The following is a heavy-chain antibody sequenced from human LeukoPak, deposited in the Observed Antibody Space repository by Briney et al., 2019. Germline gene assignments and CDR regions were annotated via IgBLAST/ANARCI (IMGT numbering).Heavy chain of an antibody. CDR1: GGSISMYY. Sequence: WETLSLTCSVSGGSISMYYWTWIRQIPGKGREWIGYIYYSGTTNYNPLCESRATISVDTSTHQFSLKLTSVTAADPAVYFCARGQDLERSYLACWGQGTLVTVSS. J-gene: IGHJ4*02. V-gene: IGHV4-59*01. CDR3: ARGQDLERSYLAC. CDR2: IYYSGTT.